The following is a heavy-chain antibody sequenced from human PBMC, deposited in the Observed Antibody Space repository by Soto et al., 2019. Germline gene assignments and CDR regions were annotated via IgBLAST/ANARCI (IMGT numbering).Heavy chain of an antibody. D-gene: IGHD3-10*01. CDR1: SGPSRSHN. CDR3: VRQGIEDLRGLVDV. J-gene: IGHJ6*02. Sequence: QVQLQQSGPGLVKPSETLSLTCTVSSGPSRSHNWGWIRQPPGGGLEWIGYIYHTGDTSYNPSLSTRATIPAHTSTKPISLTVASVTAAATAVSYCVRQGIEDLRGLVDVWGQGTGVSVSS. CDR2: IYHTGDT. V-gene: IGHV4-59*08.